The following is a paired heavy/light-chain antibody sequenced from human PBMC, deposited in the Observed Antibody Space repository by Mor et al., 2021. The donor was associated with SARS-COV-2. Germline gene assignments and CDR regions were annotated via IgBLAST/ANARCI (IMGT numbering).Heavy chain of an antibody. CDR1: GLTFNIYS. Sequence: EVQLVESGGGWVQPGGSLRLSCEVSGLTFNIYSMNWVRQAPGKGLEWVSYISHSSSSIKYADSVKGRFSISRDNAKKSLDLQMNSLRAEDTGVYYCAFAGYCSSGRCPWGYGMDIWGQGTTVTVSS. J-gene: IGHJ6*02. CDR2: ISHSSSSI. CDR3: AFAGYCSSGRCPWGYGMDI. V-gene: IGHV3-48*01. D-gene: IGHD2-15*01.
Light chain of an antibody. CDR3: GTWDNSLSAWV. V-gene: IGLV1-51*02. CDR2: ETN. Sequence: QSVLTQPPSVSAAPGQKVTISCSGSTSNIGNNYVSWYQQVPGTAPKLLMYETNTRPSGIPDRFSGSKSGASATLAITALQTGDEADYYCGTWDNSLSAWVFGGGTKLTVL. CDR1: TSNIGNNY. J-gene: IGLJ3*02.